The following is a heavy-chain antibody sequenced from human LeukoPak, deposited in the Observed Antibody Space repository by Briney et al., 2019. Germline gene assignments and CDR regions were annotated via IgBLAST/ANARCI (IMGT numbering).Heavy chain of an antibody. CDR3: ARDPVVKDILTGFVGWFDP. CDR2: INPNSGGT. J-gene: IGHJ5*02. V-gene: IGHV1-2*02. D-gene: IGHD3-9*01. Sequence: GASVKVSCKASGYTLTGYYMHWVRQAPGQGLEWMGWINPNSGGTNYAQKFQGRVTMTRDTSISTAYMELSRLRSDDTAVYYCARDPVVKDILTGFVGWFDPWGQGTLVTVSS. CDR1: GYTLTGYY.